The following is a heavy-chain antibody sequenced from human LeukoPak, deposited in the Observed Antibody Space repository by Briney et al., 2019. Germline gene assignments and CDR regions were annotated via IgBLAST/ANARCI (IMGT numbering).Heavy chain of an antibody. CDR2: VSAYNGST. D-gene: IGHD3-10*01. CDR1: GYTFTSYG. V-gene: IGHV1-18*01. CDR3: ARGRGISWFGELFAGYFDY. J-gene: IGHJ4*02. Sequence: ASVKVSCKSSGYTFTSYGISWVRQAPGQGLEWMGWVSAYNGSTNYAQKLQGRVTMTTDTSTSTAYMELRSLRSDDAAVYYCARGRGISWFGELFAGYFDYWGQGTLVAVSS.